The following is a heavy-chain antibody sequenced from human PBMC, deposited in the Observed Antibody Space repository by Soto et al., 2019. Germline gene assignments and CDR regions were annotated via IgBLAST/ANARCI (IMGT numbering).Heavy chain of an antibody. CDR3: VADPPGASSFADY. J-gene: IGHJ4*02. V-gene: IGHV3-15*07. CDR2: IRSKSGGGTT. D-gene: IGHD2-15*01. CDR1: GFSFTDAW. Sequence: EVQLVDSGGGLAKPGGSLTLSCAASGFSFTDAWMNWVRQAPGKGLEWVGLIRSKSGGGTTDYATPVNGRFTISRDDSKDTLYLQMSSLRTDDTAVYFCVADPPGASSFADYWGQGTLVTVSS.